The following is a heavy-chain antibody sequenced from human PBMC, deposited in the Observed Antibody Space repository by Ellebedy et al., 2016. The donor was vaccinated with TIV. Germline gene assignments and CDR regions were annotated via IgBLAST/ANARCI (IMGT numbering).Heavy chain of an antibody. CDR2: IIPIFGTA. D-gene: IGHD1-26*01. CDR3: ARGGSYRNWFDP. CDR1: GYTFTSYG. Sequence: ASVKVSCXASGYTFTSYGISWVRQAPGQGLEWMGGIIPIFGTANYAQKFQGRVTMTRDTSTSTVYMELRSLRSDDTAVYYCARGGSYRNWFDPWGQGTLVTVSS. J-gene: IGHJ5*02. V-gene: IGHV1-18*01.